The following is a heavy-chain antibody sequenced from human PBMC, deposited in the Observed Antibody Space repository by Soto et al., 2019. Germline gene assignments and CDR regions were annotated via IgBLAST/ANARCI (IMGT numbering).Heavy chain of an antibody. Sequence: GGSLRLSCVASGIRFSAHDMYWVRQAPGKGLEWVALITYDGSAKVYADSVRGRFTVSRDNPTNTLFLQMSSLRTDDAAVYFCANKEGHKYGERYYYAMDVWGQGTTVTVSS. CDR2: ITYDGSAK. V-gene: IGHV3-30*18. CDR3: ANKEGHKYGERYYYAMDV. CDR1: GIRFSAHD. J-gene: IGHJ6*02. D-gene: IGHD3-10*01.